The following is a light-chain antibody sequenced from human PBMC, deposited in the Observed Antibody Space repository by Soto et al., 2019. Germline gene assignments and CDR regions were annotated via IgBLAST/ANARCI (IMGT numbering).Light chain of an antibody. CDR3: QQYHNWPPQYA. Sequence: EIAMTQSPATLSVSPGERASLSCRASQTISSNLAWYQQKRGQAPRLLIHGASTKATGVPARFSGSGSVTEFTLPYPCLQSEDFAVHYCQQYHNWPPQYAFGQGTKLQI. J-gene: IGKJ2*01. CDR2: GAS. V-gene: IGKV3-15*01. CDR1: QTISSN.